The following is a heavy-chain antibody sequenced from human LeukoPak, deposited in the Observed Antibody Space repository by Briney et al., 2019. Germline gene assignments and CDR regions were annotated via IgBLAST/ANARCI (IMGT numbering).Heavy chain of an antibody. V-gene: IGHV1-69*02. Sequence: EASVKVSCTASGYTFTRYYMHWVRQAPGQGLEWMGRIIPILGIANYAQKFQGRVTITADKSTSTAYMELSSLRSEDTAVYYCARTYDSSEPNWYFDLWGRGTLVTVSS. CDR1: GYTFTRYY. D-gene: IGHD3-22*01. CDR3: ARTYDSSEPNWYFDL. J-gene: IGHJ2*01. CDR2: IIPILGIA.